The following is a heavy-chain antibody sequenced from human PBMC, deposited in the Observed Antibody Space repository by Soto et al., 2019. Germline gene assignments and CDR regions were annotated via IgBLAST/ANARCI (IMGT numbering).Heavy chain of an antibody. D-gene: IGHD2-2*01. CDR3: ARHGGYCSSTSCYVGTNWLDP. Sequence: SETLSLTCTVAGGSISSGGYYWSWIRQHPGKGLEWIGYIYYSGSTYYNPSLKRRVTISVDTSKNHFSLKLSSVTAADTAVYYCARHGGYCSSTSCYVGTNWLDPWGQGTLVTVSS. V-gene: IGHV4-31*03. CDR1: GGSISSGGYY. CDR2: IYYSGST. J-gene: IGHJ5*02.